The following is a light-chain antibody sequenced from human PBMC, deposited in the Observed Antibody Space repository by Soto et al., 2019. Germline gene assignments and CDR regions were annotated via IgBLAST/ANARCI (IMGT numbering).Light chain of an antibody. Sequence: EILLTQSPATLALSPGERAHLSCRASQRVCRYLAWYQQKPGQAPRLLIYDASNRATGIPATFSGSGSGTDFTLTISSLEPEDFAVYYCQQRSNRPPWTFGQGTKVEIK. CDR3: QQRSNRPPWT. CDR2: DAS. CDR1: QRVCRY. V-gene: IGKV3-11*01. J-gene: IGKJ1*01.